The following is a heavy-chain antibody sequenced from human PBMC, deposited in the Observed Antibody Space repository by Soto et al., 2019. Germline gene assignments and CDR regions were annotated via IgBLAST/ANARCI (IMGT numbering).Heavy chain of an antibody. V-gene: IGHV4-59*01. Sequence: PSETLSLTCTVSGGSISSYYWSWIRQPPGKGLEWIGYIYYSGSTNYNPSLKSRVTISVDTSKNQFSLKLSSVTAADTAVYYCARFVVEQLGDYYYYGMDVWGQGTTVTVSS. J-gene: IGHJ6*02. D-gene: IGHD1-1*01. CDR3: ARFVVEQLGDYYYYGMDV. CDR2: IYYSGST. CDR1: GGSISSYY.